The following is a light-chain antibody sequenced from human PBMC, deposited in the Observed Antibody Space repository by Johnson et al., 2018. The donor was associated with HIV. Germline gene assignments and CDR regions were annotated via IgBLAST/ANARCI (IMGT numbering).Light chain of an antibody. Sequence: QSVLTQPPSVSAAPGQKVTISCSGSSSNIENNYVSWYQQLPGTAPKLLIYENNRRPSGTPDRFSGSKSGTSATLGIPGLPTGDEADYYCGTWDSSLSSYVFGTGTKVTVL. CDR2: ENN. CDR1: SSNIENNY. V-gene: IGLV1-51*02. CDR3: GTWDSSLSSYV. J-gene: IGLJ1*01.